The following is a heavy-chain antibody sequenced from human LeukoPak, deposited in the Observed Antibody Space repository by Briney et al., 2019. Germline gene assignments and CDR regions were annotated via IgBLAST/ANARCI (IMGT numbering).Heavy chain of an antibody. CDR1: GYTFTSYD. Sequence: ASVKVSCKASGYTFTSYDINWVRQATGQGLEWMGWMNPNSGNTGYEQKFQGRVTMTRNTSISTAYMELSNLRSEDSAVYYCARGVGSYPTYYYYMDVWGQGTTVTVSS. CDR2: MNPNSGNT. V-gene: IGHV1-8*01. J-gene: IGHJ6*03. CDR3: ARGVGSYPTYYYYMDV. D-gene: IGHD1-26*01.